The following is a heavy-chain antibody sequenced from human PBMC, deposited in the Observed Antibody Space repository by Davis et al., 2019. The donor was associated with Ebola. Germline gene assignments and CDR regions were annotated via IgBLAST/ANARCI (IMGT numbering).Heavy chain of an antibody. CDR1: GYRFTSYW. J-gene: IGHJ4*02. D-gene: IGHD3-10*01. CDR3: ARPKTMVRGDRDFDY. Sequence: PGGSLRLSCKASGYRFTSYWISWVRQMPGKGLEWMGRIDPSDSYTNYSPSFQGHVTISADKSISTAYLQWSSLKASDTAMYYCARPKTMVRGDRDFDYWGQGTLVTVSS. CDR2: IDPSDSYT. V-gene: IGHV5-10-1*01.